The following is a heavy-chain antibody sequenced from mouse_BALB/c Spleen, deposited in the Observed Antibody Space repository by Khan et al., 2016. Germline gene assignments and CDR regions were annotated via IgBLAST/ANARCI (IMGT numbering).Heavy chain of an antibody. CDR3: ARSQLRLRFAY. CDR1: GYTFTDHY. V-gene: IGHV1-84*02. J-gene: IGHJ3*01. D-gene: IGHD1-2*01. CDR2: IYPGSGNT. Sequence: QVQLQQPGPELVKPGASVKISCKASGYTFTDHYVNWVKQKPGQGLEWIGWIYPGSGNTKYNEKFKGKATLTVDTSSSTAYMQLSSLTSEDTAVYCCARSQLRLRFAYWGQGTLVTVSA.